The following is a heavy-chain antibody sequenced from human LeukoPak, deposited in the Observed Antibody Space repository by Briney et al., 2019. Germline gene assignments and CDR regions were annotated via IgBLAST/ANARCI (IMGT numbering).Heavy chain of an antibody. CDR2: ISGSGGST. CDR3: AKEPFRGYYDSSGYYDY. CDR1: GFTFSSYA. J-gene: IGHJ4*02. V-gene: IGHV3-23*01. Sequence: GGSLRLSCVASGFTFSSYAMSWVRQAPGKGLEWVSAISGSGGSTYYADSVKGRFTISRDNSKNTLYLQMNSLRAEDTAVYFCAKEPFRGYYDSSGYYDYWGQGTLVTVSS. D-gene: IGHD3-22*01.